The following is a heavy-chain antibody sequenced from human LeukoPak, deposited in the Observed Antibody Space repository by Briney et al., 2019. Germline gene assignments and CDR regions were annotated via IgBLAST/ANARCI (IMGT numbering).Heavy chain of an antibody. CDR2: IIPVSGTT. CDR1: GGTFTTYS. CDR3: ARDLIPAYCSSTSCQGWFDP. J-gene: IGHJ5*02. Sequence: SVKVSCKASGGTFTTYSISWVRQAPGQGLEWMGNIIPVSGTTDYAQKFQGRVTITTDESTSTTYLELSSLRSDDTAVYYCARDLIPAYCSSTSCQGWFDPWGQGTLVTVSS. D-gene: IGHD2-2*01. V-gene: IGHV1-69*05.